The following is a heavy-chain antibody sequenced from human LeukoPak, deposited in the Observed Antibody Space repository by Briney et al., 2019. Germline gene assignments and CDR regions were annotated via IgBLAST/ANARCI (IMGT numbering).Heavy chain of an antibody. CDR1: GFTFSSYA. Sequence: GGSLRLSCAASGFTFSSYAMSWVRQAPGKGLEWVSAIGGSGGSTYYADSVKGRFTISRDNSKNTLYLQMNSLRAEDTAVYYCAKDLPTLTPYYYDSSGYSLPDYWGQGTLVTVS. CDR3: AKDLPTLTPYYYDSSGYSLPDY. CDR2: IGGSGGST. D-gene: IGHD3-22*01. J-gene: IGHJ4*02. V-gene: IGHV3-23*01.